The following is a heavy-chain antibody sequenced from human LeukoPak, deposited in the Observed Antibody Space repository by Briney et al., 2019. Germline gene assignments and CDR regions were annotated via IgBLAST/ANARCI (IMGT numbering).Heavy chain of an antibody. V-gene: IGHV3-9*01. CDR2: VSWNSGSI. D-gene: IGHD5-24*01. CDR3: AKAVRDRGHFDY. CDR1: GFTFDDYA. J-gene: IGHJ4*02. Sequence: GRSLRLSCAASGFTFDDYAMHWVRHAPGKGLEWVSGVSWNSGSIGYAVSVKGRFTISRDNAKNSLYLQMNSLRAEDTALYYCAKAVRDRGHFDYWGQGTLVTVSS.